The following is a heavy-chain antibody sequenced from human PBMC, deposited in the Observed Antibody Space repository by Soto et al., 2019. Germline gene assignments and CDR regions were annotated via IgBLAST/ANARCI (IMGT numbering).Heavy chain of an antibody. CDR1: GYTLTELS. CDR3: ATVLVVPAAINSYYFDY. V-gene: IGHV1-24*01. CDR2: FDPEDGET. J-gene: IGHJ4*02. D-gene: IGHD2-2*01. Sequence: GASVKVSCKVSGYTLTELSMHWVRQAPGKGLEWMGGFDPEDGETIYAQKFQGRVTMTEDTSTDTAYMELSSLRSEDTAVYYCATVLVVPAAINSYYFDYWGQGTLVTVSS.